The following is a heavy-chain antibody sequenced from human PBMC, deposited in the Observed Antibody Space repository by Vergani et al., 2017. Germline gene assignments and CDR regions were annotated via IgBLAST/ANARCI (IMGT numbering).Heavy chain of an antibody. J-gene: IGHJ6*04. V-gene: IGHV1-46*01. Sequence: QVQLVQSGAEVKKPGASVKVSCKASGYTFTSYYMHWVRQAPGQGLEWMGIINPRGGSTSYAQTFQGRVTMTRDTATGTVYMELSSLRSEDTAVYYCAVAGYYRLIYTDYGYGMDVWGEGTTVTVSS. CDR2: INPRGGST. CDR3: AVAGYYRLIYTDYGYGMDV. CDR1: GYTFTSYY. D-gene: IGHD2-2*02.